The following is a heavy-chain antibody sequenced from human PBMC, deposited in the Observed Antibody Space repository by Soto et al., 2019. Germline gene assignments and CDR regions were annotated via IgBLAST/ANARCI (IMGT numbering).Heavy chain of an antibody. J-gene: IGHJ6*02. D-gene: IGHD3-10*01. Sequence: GASVKVSCKASGGTFSSYAISWVRQAPGQGLEWMGGIIPIFGTANYAQKFQGRVTITADESTSTAYMELSSLRSEDTAVYYCARGWAMVRGVIPIYYYYYGMDVWGQGTTVTVSS. CDR2: IIPIFGTA. CDR1: GGTFSSYA. CDR3: ARGWAMVRGVIPIYYYYYGMDV. V-gene: IGHV1-69*13.